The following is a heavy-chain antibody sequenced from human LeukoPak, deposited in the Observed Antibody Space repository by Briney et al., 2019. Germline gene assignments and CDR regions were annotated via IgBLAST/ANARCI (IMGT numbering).Heavy chain of an antibody. V-gene: IGHV3-23*01. Sequence: GGSLRLSCAASGFTFSSYAMSWVRQATGKGLEWVSAISGSGGSTYYADSVKGRFTISRDNSKNTLYLQMNSLRAEDTAVYYCAKKGIYSGSGAYYFDYWGQGTLVTVSS. CDR1: GFTFSSYA. CDR3: AKKGIYSGSGAYYFDY. CDR2: ISGSGGST. D-gene: IGHD3-10*01. J-gene: IGHJ4*02.